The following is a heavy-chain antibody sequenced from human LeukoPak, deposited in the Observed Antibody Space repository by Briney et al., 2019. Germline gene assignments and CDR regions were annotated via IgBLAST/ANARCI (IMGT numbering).Heavy chain of an antibody. CDR2: ISSSSSYI. Sequence: PGGSLRLSCAASGFTFSSYSMNWVRQAPGKGLEWVSSISSSSSYIYYADSVKGRFTISGDNAKNSLYLQMNSLRAEDTAVYYCARVPSPYGGNAAFDYWGQGTLVTVSS. J-gene: IGHJ4*02. V-gene: IGHV3-21*01. CDR1: GFTFSSYS. CDR3: ARVPSPYGGNAAFDY. D-gene: IGHD4-23*01.